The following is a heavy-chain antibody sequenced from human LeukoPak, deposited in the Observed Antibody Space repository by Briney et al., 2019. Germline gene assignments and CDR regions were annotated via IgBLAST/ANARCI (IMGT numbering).Heavy chain of an antibody. J-gene: IGHJ4*02. CDR3: ARILGLTLDY. CDR2: IVTSGNTI. Sequence: GGSLRLSCAASGLIVSRNFMGWVRQAPGRGLEWVSYIVTSGNTIYYADSVKGRFTISRDNAKNSLYLQMNSLRDEDTAVYYCARILGLTLDYWGQGALVTVSS. CDR1: GLIVSRNF. D-gene: IGHD1-14*01. V-gene: IGHV3-48*02.